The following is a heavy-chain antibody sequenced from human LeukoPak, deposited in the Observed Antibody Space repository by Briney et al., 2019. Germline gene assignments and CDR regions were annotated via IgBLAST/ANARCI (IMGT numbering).Heavy chain of an antibody. J-gene: IGHJ5*02. CDR3: ARSPAAGLNGWFDP. CDR2: ISYDGSNK. D-gene: IGHD6-13*01. V-gene: IGHV3-30-3*01. Sequence: GRSLRLSCAASGFTFSSYAMHWVRQAPGKGLEWVAVISYDGSNKYYADSVKGRFTISRDNSKNTLYLQMNSLRAEDTAVYYCARSPAAGLNGWFDPWGQGTLVTVSS. CDR1: GFTFSSYA.